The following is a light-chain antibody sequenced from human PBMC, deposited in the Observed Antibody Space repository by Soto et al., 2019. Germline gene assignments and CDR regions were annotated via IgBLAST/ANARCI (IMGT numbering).Light chain of an antibody. Sequence: DIHMTQSPSTLSASVGDRGTITCRASQSISIWLAWYQQKPGRAPNLLIYGTSSLESGVPSRFSGSGSGTEFTLTISSLQPDDFATYSCQHYNDYSWTFGQGTKVEIK. CDR1: QSISIW. V-gene: IGKV1-5*03. J-gene: IGKJ1*01. CDR2: GTS. CDR3: QHYNDYSWT.